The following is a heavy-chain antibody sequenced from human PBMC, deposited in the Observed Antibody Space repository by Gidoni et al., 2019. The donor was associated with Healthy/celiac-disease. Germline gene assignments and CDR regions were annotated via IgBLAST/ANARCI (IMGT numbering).Heavy chain of an antibody. CDR3: TSHIAVAEPDFDY. J-gene: IGHJ4*02. Sequence: EVQLVESGGGLVQPGGSRKLSCAAPGFTFSGSAMHWVGKASGKGLGWGGRIRSKANSYATAYAASVKGRFTISRDDSKNTAYLQMNSLKTEDPAVYYCTSHIAVAEPDFDYWGQGTLVTVSS. CDR1: GFTFSGSA. V-gene: IGHV3-73*01. D-gene: IGHD6-19*01. CDR2: IRSKANSYAT.